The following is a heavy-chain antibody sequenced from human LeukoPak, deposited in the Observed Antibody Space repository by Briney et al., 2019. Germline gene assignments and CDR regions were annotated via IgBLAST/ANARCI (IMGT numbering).Heavy chain of an antibody. J-gene: IGHJ4*02. Sequence: GGSLRLSCAASGFTFSSYSMNWVRQAPGKGLEWVSSISSSSSYIYYADSVKGRFTISRDNAKNSLYLQMNSLRAEDTAVYYCARGGVFSSGWYVDYWGQGTLVSVSS. V-gene: IGHV3-21*01. D-gene: IGHD6-19*01. CDR3: ARGGVFSSGWYVDY. CDR2: ISSSSSYI. CDR1: GFTFSSYS.